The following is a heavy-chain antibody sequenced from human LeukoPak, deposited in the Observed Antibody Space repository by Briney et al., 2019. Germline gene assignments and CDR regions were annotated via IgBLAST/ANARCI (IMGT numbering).Heavy chain of an antibody. CDR2: ISAYNGNT. CDR1: GYTFTSYG. CDR3: ARDSGEAVAGTEFDY. D-gene: IGHD6-19*01. J-gene: IGHJ4*02. V-gene: IGHV1-18*01. Sequence: ASVKVSCKASGYTFTSYGISWVRQAPGQGLEWMGWISAYNGNTNYAQKLQGRVTMTTDTSTSTAYMELRSLRSDDTAVYYCARDSGEAVAGTEFDYWGQGTLVIVSS.